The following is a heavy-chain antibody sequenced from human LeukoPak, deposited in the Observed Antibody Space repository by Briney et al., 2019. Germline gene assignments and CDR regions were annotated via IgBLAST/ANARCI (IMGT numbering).Heavy chain of an antibody. V-gene: IGHV3-11*01. J-gene: IGHJ3*02. CDR1: GFTFSDYY. CDR3: ARGGSYLSAFDI. CDR2: ISSSGTTI. D-gene: IGHD1-26*01. Sequence: GGSLRLSCAASGFTFSDYYMSWIRQAPGKGLEWVSYISSSGTTIYYADSVKGRFTISRDNSKNTLYLQMNSLRAEDTAVYYCARGGSYLSAFDIWGQGTMVTVSS.